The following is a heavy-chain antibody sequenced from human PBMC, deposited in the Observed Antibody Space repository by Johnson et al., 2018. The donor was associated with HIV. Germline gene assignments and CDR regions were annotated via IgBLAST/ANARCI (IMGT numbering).Heavy chain of an antibody. V-gene: IGHV3-30-3*01. CDR2: ISYDGSNI. CDR3: ARDLSARRSAFDI. J-gene: IGHJ3*02. CDR1: GFTFSSYA. Sequence: QVQLVESGGGVVQPGGSLRLSCAASGFTFSSYAMHWVRQAPGKGLEWVAVISYDGSNIYYADSVKGRFTISRDNAKNSLYLQMNSLTAGDTAVYYCARDLSARRSAFDIWGQGTMVTVSS. D-gene: IGHD1-14*01.